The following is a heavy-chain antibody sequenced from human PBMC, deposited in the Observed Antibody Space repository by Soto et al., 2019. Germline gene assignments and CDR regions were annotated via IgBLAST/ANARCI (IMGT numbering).Heavy chain of an antibody. J-gene: IGHJ4*02. CDR2: ISGSGGST. Sequence: GGSLRLSCAASGFTFSSYAMSWVRQAPGKGLEWVSAISGSGGSTYYADSVKGRFTISRDNSKNTLYLQMNSLRAEDTAVYYCAKARGYSYGFVRENQKYYFDYSCQEALLTVSS. CDR3: AKARGYSYGFVRENQKYYFDY. V-gene: IGHV3-23*01. CDR1: GFTFSSYA. D-gene: IGHD5-18*01.